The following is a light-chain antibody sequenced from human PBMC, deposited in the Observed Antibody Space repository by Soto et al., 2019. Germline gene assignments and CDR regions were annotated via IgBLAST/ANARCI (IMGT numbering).Light chain of an antibody. CDR1: QSISGW. CDR2: KAY. V-gene: IGKV1-5*03. CDR3: QQYYSLWT. Sequence: DIHMTEAPSSLCASLGDRVTITCRASQSISGWLGWYQPRPRKAPHLLIYKAYSLETAVPSRFSGSVSGTEFTLTNSALQPDDFATYYCQQYYSLWTFGQGTKVDIK. J-gene: IGKJ1*01.